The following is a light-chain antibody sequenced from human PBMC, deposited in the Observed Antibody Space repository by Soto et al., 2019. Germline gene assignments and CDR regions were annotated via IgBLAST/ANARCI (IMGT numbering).Light chain of an antibody. Sequence: QSALTQPASVSGSPGPSISISCTGTTSTVATYDLVSWYQQHPGKAPRLLIYEATKRHSGTSNRFSGSKSGNTASLTISGLQSEDEAEYYCSSVAGSGAVYVMFGGGTKLTVL. V-gene: IGLV2-23*02. CDR1: TSTVATYDL. CDR2: EAT. J-gene: IGLJ3*02. CDR3: SSVAGSGAVYVM.